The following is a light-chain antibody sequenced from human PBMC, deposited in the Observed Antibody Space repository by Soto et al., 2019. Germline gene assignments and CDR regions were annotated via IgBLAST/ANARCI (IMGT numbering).Light chain of an antibody. CDR3: QRFNNYPIT. V-gene: IGKV1-9*01. Sequence: DIQLTQSPSFLSASVGDRVTITCRASQGIGTYLAWYQQKPGEAPKLLIYTASTLQSGVPSRFSGSGSGTEFTLTISSLQPEDFATYYCQRFNNYPITFGRGTRLEIK. CDR1: QGIGTY. J-gene: IGKJ5*01. CDR2: TAS.